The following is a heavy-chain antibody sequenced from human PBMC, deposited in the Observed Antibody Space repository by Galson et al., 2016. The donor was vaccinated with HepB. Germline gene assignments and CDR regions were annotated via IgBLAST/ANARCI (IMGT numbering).Heavy chain of an antibody. J-gene: IGHJ6*02. CDR2: ISYDGSNK. V-gene: IGHV3-30-3*01. Sequence: SLRLSCAASGFTFRSYAMHWVRQAPGKGLEWVGVISYDGSNKHYADPMKGRFTMSRDNSNNVLYVQLNSLRAEDTAVYYCARDERWVQYSYYYAMDVWGQGTTVIVSS. CDR1: GFTFRSYA. D-gene: IGHD5-24*01. CDR3: ARDERWVQYSYYYAMDV.